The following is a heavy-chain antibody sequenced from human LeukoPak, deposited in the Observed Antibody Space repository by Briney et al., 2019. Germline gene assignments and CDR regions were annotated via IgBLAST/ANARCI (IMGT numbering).Heavy chain of an antibody. D-gene: IGHD2-15*01. Sequence: GGSLRLSCAASGFTFSSYEMNWVRQAPGKGLEWVSYISGSGRTIYYANSVKGRFTISRDNSKDTLSLQMNSLRAEDTAVYYCVLKVRFDYWGQGTLVTVSS. CDR1: GFTFSSYE. CDR3: VLKVRFDY. J-gene: IGHJ4*02. CDR2: ISGSGRTI. V-gene: IGHV3-48*03.